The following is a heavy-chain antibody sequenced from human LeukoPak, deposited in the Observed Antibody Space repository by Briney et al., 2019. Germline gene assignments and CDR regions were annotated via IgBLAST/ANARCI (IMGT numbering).Heavy chain of an antibody. CDR2: IKEDGSEK. Sequence: GGSLRLSCAASGFTFSDYWMNWVRQAPGKGLEWVANIKEDGSEKYYVDSVRGRFTISRDNAKNSLYLQMNSLRAEDSAVYYCARYHWNDVAYRGQGTLVTVSS. CDR3: ARYHWNDVAY. V-gene: IGHV3-7*01. J-gene: IGHJ4*02. CDR1: GFTFSDYW. D-gene: IGHD1-1*01.